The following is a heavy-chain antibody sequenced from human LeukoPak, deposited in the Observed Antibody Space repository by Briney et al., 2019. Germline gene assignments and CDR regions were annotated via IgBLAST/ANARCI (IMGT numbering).Heavy chain of an antibody. CDR3: ARGYGRGMDV. CDR1: GDSVSSNSAA. CDR2: TYYRSKWYN. Sequence: SQTLSLTCATSGDSVSSNSAAWNWIRQSPSRGLEWLGRTYYRSKWYNDYTVSVKTRIIIKPDTSKNQFSLQVNSVTPEDTAVYYCARGYGRGMDVWGQGTTVTVSS. D-gene: IGHD1-26*01. V-gene: IGHV6-1*01. J-gene: IGHJ6*02.